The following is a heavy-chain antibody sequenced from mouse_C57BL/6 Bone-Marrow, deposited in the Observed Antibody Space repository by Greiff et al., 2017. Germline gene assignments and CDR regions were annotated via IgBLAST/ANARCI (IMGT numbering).Heavy chain of an antibody. Sequence: QVQLQQPGAELVKPGASVKLSCKASGYTFTSYWMHWVKQRPGQGLEWIGMIHPNSGSTNSNEKFKSKATLSVDKSSSTAYMQLSSLTSEDAAVYCCARRWFYFDYWGQGTTLTVSS. J-gene: IGHJ2*01. CDR1: GYTFTSYW. CDR2: IHPNSGST. D-gene: IGHD2-3*01. CDR3: ARRWFYFDY. V-gene: IGHV1-64*01.